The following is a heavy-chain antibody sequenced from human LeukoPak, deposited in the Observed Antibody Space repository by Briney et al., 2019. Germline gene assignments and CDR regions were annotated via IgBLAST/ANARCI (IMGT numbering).Heavy chain of an antibody. CDR1: EYYFTNYW. J-gene: IGHJ4*02. CDR2: IYPGDSHT. V-gene: IGHV5-51*01. CDR3: ARRRDLYSGSYYPFDY. D-gene: IGHD1-26*01. Sequence: GESLKISCKGFEYYFTNYWSGWVRQMPGKGLEWMGIIYPGDSHTIYSPSFQGQVTISADKSISTAYLQWSRLKASYTAMYYCARRRDLYSGSYYPFDYWGQGTLVTVSS.